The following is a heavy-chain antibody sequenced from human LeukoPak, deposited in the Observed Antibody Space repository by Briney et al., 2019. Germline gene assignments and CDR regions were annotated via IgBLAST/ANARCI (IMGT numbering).Heavy chain of an antibody. Sequence: SCKASGGTFSSYAISWVRQAPGKGLEWVANIKQDGSEKYYVDSVKGRFTISRDNAKNSLYLQMNSLRAEDTAVYYCARDEYYYDSSGFDLDYWGQGTLVTVSS. J-gene: IGHJ4*02. D-gene: IGHD3-22*01. CDR2: IKQDGSEK. V-gene: IGHV3-7*01. CDR3: ARDEYYYDSSGFDLDY. CDR1: GGTFSSYA.